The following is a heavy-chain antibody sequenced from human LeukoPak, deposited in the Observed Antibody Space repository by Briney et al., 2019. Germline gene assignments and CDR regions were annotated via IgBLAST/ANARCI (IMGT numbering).Heavy chain of an antibody. Sequence: PGGSLRLSCAASGFTFSSYAMSWVRQAPGKGLEWVSAISGSGGSTYYADSVKGRFTISRDNAKNSLYLQMNSLRAEDTAVYYCARESSITIFGVVIMGDDYWGQGTLVTVSS. CDR3: ARESSITIFGVVIMGDDY. J-gene: IGHJ4*02. V-gene: IGHV3-23*01. D-gene: IGHD3-3*01. CDR1: GFTFSSYA. CDR2: ISGSGGST.